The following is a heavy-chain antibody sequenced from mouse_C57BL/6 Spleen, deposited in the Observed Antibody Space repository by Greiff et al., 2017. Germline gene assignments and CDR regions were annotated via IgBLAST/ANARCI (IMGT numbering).Heavy chain of an antibody. Sequence: EVQLVESGGGLVQPGGSLKLSCAASGFTFSDYYMYWVRQTPEKRLEWVAYISNGGGSTYYPDTVKGRFTISRDNAKNTLYLQMSRLKSEDTAMYYCARRGLRHNYAMDYWGQGTSVTSPQ. J-gene: IGHJ4*01. V-gene: IGHV5-12*01. CDR3: ARRGLRHNYAMDY. CDR1: GFTFSDYY. CDR2: ISNGGGST. D-gene: IGHD2-4*01.